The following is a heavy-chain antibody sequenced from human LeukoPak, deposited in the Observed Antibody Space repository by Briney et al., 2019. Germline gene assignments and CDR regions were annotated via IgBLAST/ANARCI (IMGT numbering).Heavy chain of an antibody. V-gene: IGHV3-73*01. CDR3: ASIPPIAARDYYYMDV. CDR1: GFTFSGSA. Sequence: GGSLRLSCAASGFTFSGSAMHWVRQASGKGLEWVGRIRSKANSYATAYAASVKGRFTISRDNSKNTLYLQMNSLRAEDTAVYYCASIPPIAARDYYYMDVWGKGTTVTVSS. J-gene: IGHJ6*03. D-gene: IGHD6-6*01. CDR2: IRSKANSYAT.